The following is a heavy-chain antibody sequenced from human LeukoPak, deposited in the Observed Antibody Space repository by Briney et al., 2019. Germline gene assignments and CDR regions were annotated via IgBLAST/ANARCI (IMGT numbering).Heavy chain of an antibody. CDR2: ISYDGSNK. J-gene: IGHJ3*02. D-gene: IGHD2-2*01. CDR1: GFTFSSYA. CDR3: ARAGSTSFGAFDI. Sequence: GSLRLSCAASGFTFSSYAMHWVRQAPGKGLEWVAVISYDGSNKYYADSVKGRFTISRDNSKNTLYLQMNSLRAEDTAVYYCARAGSTSFGAFDIWGQGTMVTVSS. V-gene: IGHV3-30*01.